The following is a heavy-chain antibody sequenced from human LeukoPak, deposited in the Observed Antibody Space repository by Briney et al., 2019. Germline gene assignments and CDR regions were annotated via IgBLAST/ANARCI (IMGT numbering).Heavy chain of an antibody. CDR2: IKSKTDGGTT. V-gene: IGHV3-15*01. Sequence: GGSLRLSCAASGFKFDDYVMNWVRQAPGKGLEWVGRIKSKTDGGTTDYAAPVKGRFTISRDDSKNTLYLQMNSLKTEDTAVYYCTTDLGGADDYYYYMDVWGKGTTVTVSS. D-gene: IGHD1-26*01. CDR3: TTDLGGADDYYYYMDV. CDR1: GFKFDDYV. J-gene: IGHJ6*03.